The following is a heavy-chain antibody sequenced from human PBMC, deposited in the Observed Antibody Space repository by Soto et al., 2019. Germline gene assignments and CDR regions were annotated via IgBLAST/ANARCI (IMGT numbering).Heavy chain of an antibody. V-gene: IGHV5-51*01. Sequence: PWESLTIPCTCSGNSLIPYWIGWVRQMPGKGLEWMGTIYPGDSDTRYSPSFRGQVTISADKSISTAYLQWSSLKASDTAMYYCARGITGTRRDAFDIWGQGTMVTVSS. CDR1: GNSLIPYW. D-gene: IGHD1-20*01. J-gene: IGHJ3*02. CDR3: ARGITGTRRDAFDI. CDR2: IYPGDSDT.